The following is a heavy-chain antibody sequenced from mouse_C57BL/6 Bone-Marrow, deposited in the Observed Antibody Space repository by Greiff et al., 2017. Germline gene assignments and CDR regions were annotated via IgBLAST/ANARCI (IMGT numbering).Heavy chain of an antibody. J-gene: IGHJ3*01. CDR2: ISNGGGST. D-gene: IGHD2-4*01. V-gene: IGHV5-12*01. CDR1: GFTFSDYY. Sequence: EVMLVESGGGLVQPGGSLKLSCAASGFTFSDYYMYWVRQTPEKRLEWVAYISNGGGSTYYPDTVKGRFTISRDNAKNTLYLQMSRLKSEDTAMYYCARPSYDYDGAWFAYWGQGTLVTVSA. CDR3: ARPSYDYDGAWFAY.